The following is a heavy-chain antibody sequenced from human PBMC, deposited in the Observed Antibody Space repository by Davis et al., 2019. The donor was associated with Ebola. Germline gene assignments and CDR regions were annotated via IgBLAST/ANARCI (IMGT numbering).Heavy chain of an antibody. Sequence: GESLKISCAASGFTFSTYSMNWVRQAPGKGLEWVSFISSRSTTIYYADSVKGRFTISRDNVRNSLYLQMNSLRDEDTAVYYCARSHPLPEYYGTSGDAFDIWGQGTMVTVSS. CDR1: GFTFSTYS. J-gene: IGHJ3*02. V-gene: IGHV3-48*02. CDR2: ISSRSTTI. CDR3: ARSHPLPEYYGTSGDAFDI. D-gene: IGHD3-22*01.